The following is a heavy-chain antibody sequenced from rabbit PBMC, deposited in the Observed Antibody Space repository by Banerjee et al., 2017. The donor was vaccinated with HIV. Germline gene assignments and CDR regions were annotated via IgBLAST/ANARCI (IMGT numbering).Heavy chain of an antibody. CDR1: GFSFSSYW. J-gene: IGHJ4*01. CDR3: ARSDEISVWGIGL. Sequence: QSLEESGGDLVKPGASLTLTCTASGFSFSSYWMCWVRQAPGKGLEWIACINSNTGNTVYASWAKGPFTISKTSSTTVTLQMTSLTAADTATYFCARSDEISVWGIGLWGPGTLVTVS. CDR2: INSNTGNT. D-gene: IGHD4-1*01. V-gene: IGHV1S40*01.